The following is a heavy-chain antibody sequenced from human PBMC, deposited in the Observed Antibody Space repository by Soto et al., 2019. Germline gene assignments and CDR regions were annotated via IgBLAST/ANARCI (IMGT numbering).Heavy chain of an antibody. CDR3: ARGSTVTQPSNPYYYYYYMDV. Sequence: SETLSLTCSFSGDSVTSHYLTWIRQSPEKGLEWIGYIYYSGSTNYNPSLKSRVTISVDTSKNQFSLKLSSVTAADTAVYYCARGSTVTQPSNPYYYYYYMDVWGKGTTVTVSS. D-gene: IGHD4-17*01. J-gene: IGHJ6*03. V-gene: IGHV4-59*02. CDR1: GDSVTSHY. CDR2: IYYSGST.